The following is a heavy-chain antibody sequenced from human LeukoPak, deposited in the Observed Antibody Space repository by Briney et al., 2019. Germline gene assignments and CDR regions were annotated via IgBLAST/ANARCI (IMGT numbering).Heavy chain of an antibody. CDR1: GFTFSGSD. Sequence: GGSLKLSCAASGFTFSGSDMHWVRQASGKGLEWVGRIRSKANSYATAYAASVKGRFTISRDDSKNTAYLQMNSLKTEDTAVYYCSSSSAADYYYYYMDVWGKGTTVTVSS. V-gene: IGHV3-73*01. J-gene: IGHJ6*03. CDR3: SSSSAADYYYYYMDV. D-gene: IGHD6-6*01. CDR2: IRSKANSYAT.